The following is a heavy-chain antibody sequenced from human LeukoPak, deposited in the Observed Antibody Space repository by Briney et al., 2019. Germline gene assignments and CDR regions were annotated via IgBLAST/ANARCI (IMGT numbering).Heavy chain of an antibody. CDR3: VRGQTACSGGSCYLDWFDP. Sequence: SGTLSLTCTISGGSISSYDMSWIRQPPGKGLEWIGDIYYSGSTNYNPYLKSRVTITVDTSNNQFSLMLSSVMAAETAVYYCVRGQTACSGGSCYLDWFDPWGQRTLVTVSS. J-gene: IGHJ5*02. CDR2: IYYSGST. CDR1: GGSISSYD. V-gene: IGHV4-59*01. D-gene: IGHD2-15*01.